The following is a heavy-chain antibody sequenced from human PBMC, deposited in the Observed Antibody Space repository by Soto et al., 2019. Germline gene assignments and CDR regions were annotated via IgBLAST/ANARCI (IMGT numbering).Heavy chain of an antibody. Sequence: QVQLHESGPGLVNPSETLSLTCTVSGGSISTFYWSWIRQPPGKGLEWIGYIHYSGSAVYNPSLKSRLTISVDASKNQFSLNLSSVTAADTAVYHCARYNWIELGRWFDPWGQGTLVTVSS. CDR2: IHYSGSA. J-gene: IGHJ5*02. CDR3: ARYNWIELGRWFDP. V-gene: IGHV4-59*08. D-gene: IGHD1-20*01. CDR1: GGSISTFY.